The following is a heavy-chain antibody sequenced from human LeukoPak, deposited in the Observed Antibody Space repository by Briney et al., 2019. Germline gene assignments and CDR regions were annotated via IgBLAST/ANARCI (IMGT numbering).Heavy chain of an antibody. J-gene: IGHJ4*02. CDR3: ARHFPHLLRGFDY. Sequence: SETLSLTCAVYGGSFSGYYWSWIRQPPGKGLEWIGEINHSGSTNYNPSLKSRVTISVDTSKNQFSLKLSSVTAADTAVYYCARHFPHLLRGFDYWGQGTLVTVSS. CDR2: INHSGST. V-gene: IGHV4-34*01. CDR1: GGSFSGYY. D-gene: IGHD3-3*02.